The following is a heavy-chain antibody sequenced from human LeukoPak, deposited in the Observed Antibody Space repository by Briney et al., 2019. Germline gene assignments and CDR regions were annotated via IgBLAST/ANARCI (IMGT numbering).Heavy chain of an antibody. CDR1: GFSFSTYS. D-gene: IGHD2-8*01. CDR3: AKDVRRCNGACT. CDR2: ISASGGDT. J-gene: IGHJ5*02. Sequence: PGGSLRLSCAASGFSFSTYSFSWVRQAPGKGLEWVSGISASGGDTFYADSVKGRFTISRDNSKNTLSLQMNSLRVGDTAIYYCAKDVRRCNGACTWGQGTLVTVSS. V-gene: IGHV3-23*01.